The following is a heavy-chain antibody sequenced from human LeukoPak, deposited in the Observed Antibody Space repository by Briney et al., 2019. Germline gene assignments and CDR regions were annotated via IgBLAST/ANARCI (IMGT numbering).Heavy chain of an antibody. CDR3: TREAYYYDSSYSYFGAPYFDY. V-gene: IGHV3-49*04. Sequence: GGSLRLSCTASGFTFREYAMSWVRQAPGKGLEWVGFIRSNAYGGTREYAASVKARFTISRDDSKSIAYLQMNSLKAEDTAVYYCTREAYYYDSSYSYFGAPYFDYWGQGTLVTVSS. CDR1: GFTFREYA. D-gene: IGHD3-22*01. J-gene: IGHJ4*02. CDR2: IRSNAYGGTR.